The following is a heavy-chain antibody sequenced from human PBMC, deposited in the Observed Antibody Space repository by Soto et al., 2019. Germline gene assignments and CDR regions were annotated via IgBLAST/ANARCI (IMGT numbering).Heavy chain of an antibody. CDR2: ISAYNGNT. D-gene: IGHD2-8*01. J-gene: IGHJ4*02. CDR1: GYTFTSYG. V-gene: IGHV1-18*04. Sequence: ASVKVSCKASGYTFTSYGISWVRQAPGQGLEWMGWISAYNGNTNYAQELQGRVTMTTDASTSTAYMELRSLRSDDTAVYYCARDLGRYCTNGVCYDYWGQGTLVTVSS. CDR3: ARDLGRYCTNGVCYDY.